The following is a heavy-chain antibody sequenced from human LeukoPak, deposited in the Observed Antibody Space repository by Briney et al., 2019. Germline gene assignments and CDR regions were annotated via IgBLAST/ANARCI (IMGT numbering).Heavy chain of an antibody. CDR2: IIPIFGTA. CDR1: GGTFSSYA. J-gene: IGHJ3*02. V-gene: IGHV1-69*06. Sequence: GASVKVSCKASGGTFSSYAISWVRQAPGQGLEWMGGIIPIFGTANYAQKFQGRVTITADKSTSTAYMELSSLRSEDTAVYYCARPSLKRHDDAFDIWGQGTMVTVSS. D-gene: IGHD1-1*01. CDR3: ARPSLKRHDDAFDI.